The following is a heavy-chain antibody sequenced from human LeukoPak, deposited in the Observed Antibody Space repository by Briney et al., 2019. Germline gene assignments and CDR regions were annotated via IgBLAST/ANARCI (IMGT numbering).Heavy chain of an antibody. CDR3: ARDHSWRNWLDP. D-gene: IGHD3-3*01. J-gene: IGHJ5*02. CDR1: GFTFSSYA. Sequence: GRSLRLSCAASGFTFSSYAMHWVRQAPGKGLEWVAVISYDGSKKDYADSVKGRFTISRDNSKNTLYLQMNSLRAEDTAVYYCARDHSWRNWLDPWGQGTQVTVSS. CDR2: ISYDGSKK. V-gene: IGHV3-30*04.